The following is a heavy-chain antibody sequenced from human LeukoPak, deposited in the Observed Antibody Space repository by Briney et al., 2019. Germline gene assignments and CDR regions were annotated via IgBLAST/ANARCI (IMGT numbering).Heavy chain of an antibody. J-gene: IGHJ5*02. CDR3: AREDMGYCSGGSCYRAWFDP. V-gene: IGHV3-48*03. CDR1: GFTFSSYE. Sequence: PGGSLRLSCAASGFTFSSYEMNWVRQAPGTGLEWVSYISSSGSTIYYADSVKGRFNISRDNAKNSLYLQMNSVRAEDTAVYYCAREDMGYCSGGSCYRAWFDPWGQGTLVTVSS. CDR2: ISSSGSTI. D-gene: IGHD2-15*01.